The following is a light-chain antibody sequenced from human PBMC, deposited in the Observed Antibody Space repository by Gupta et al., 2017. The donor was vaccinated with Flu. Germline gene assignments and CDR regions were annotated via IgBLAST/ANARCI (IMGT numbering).Light chain of an antibody. CDR3: QQYGDSPGYT. CDR2: GAS. V-gene: IGKV3-20*01. J-gene: IGKJ2*01. Sequence: EIVLTQSPGTLSLSPGERATLSCRASQSFSANYLAWYQHKPGQAPRLLIYGASTRATGIPDRFSGSGSGTDFTLTISRLEPEDFAVYYCQQYGDSPGYTFGQGTKLEIK. CDR1: QSFSANY.